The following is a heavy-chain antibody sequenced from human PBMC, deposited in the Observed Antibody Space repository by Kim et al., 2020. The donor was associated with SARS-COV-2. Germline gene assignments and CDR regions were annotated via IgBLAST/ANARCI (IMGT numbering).Heavy chain of an antibody. D-gene: IGHD5-12*01. CDR2: ISGDGGST. CDR1: GFTFDDYA. V-gene: IGHV3-43*02. Sequence: GGSLRLSCAASGFTFDDYAMHWVRQAPGKGLEWVSLISGDGGSTYYADSVKGRFTISRDNSKNSLYLQMNSLRTEDTALYYCAKDTGYSGYDWSDYWGQGTLVTVSS. CDR3: AKDTGYSGYDWSDY. J-gene: IGHJ4*02.